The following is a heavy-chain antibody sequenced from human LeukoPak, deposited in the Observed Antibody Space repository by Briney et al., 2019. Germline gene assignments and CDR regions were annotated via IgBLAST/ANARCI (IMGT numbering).Heavy chain of an antibody. CDR2: IYYTGST. CDR3: ARRDVSGYYNY. V-gene: IGHV4-59*01. Sequence: PSETLSLTCTVSGGSFSGYYWSWFRQPPGKGLEWIGYIYYTGSTNYSPSLQSRVTILVDTSKNQFSLRLSSVTAADTAVYYCARRDVSGYYNYGGQRTLVTVSS. CDR1: GGSFSGYY. D-gene: IGHD3-22*01. J-gene: IGHJ4*02.